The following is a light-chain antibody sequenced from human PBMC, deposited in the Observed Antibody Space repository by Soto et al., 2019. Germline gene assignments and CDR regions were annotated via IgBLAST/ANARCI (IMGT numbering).Light chain of an antibody. Sequence: QAVVTQPPSASGTPGQRVTISCSGSSSNIGSNYVYWYQQLPGTAPKLLIYRNNQRPSGVPDRFSGSKSGTSASLAISGVRSEDEADYYCAAWDDSLSGYVVFGGGTQLTVL. CDR2: RNN. J-gene: IGLJ2*01. CDR3: AAWDDSLSGYVV. CDR1: SSNIGSNY. V-gene: IGLV1-47*01.